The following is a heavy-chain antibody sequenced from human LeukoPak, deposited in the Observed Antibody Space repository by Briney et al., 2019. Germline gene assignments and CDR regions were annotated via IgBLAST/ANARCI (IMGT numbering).Heavy chain of an antibody. D-gene: IGHD3-22*01. CDR2: ISYDGSNK. V-gene: IGHV3-30-3*01. Sequence: GGSLRLSCAASGFTFSSNAMSWVRQAPGKGLEWVAVISYDGSNKYYADSVKGRFTISRDNSKNTLYLQMNSLRAEDTAVYYCARVGDYYDSSGYYKNWGQGTLVTVSS. CDR1: GFTFSSNA. CDR3: ARVGDYYDSSGYYKN. J-gene: IGHJ4*02.